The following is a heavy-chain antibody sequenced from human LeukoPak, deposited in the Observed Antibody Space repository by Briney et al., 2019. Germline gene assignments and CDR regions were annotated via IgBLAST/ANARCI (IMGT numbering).Heavy chain of an antibody. D-gene: IGHD5-12*01. V-gene: IGHV3-30*18. Sequence: GGSLRLSCAASGFTFSNAWMNWVRQAPGKGLEWVAVISYDGSNKYYADSVKGRFIISRDNSKNTLFLQMNSLRAEDTAVYYCAKSTFSSGGYVAPFDYWGQGTLVTVSS. J-gene: IGHJ4*02. CDR3: AKSTFSSGGYVAPFDY. CDR2: ISYDGSNK. CDR1: GFTFSNAW.